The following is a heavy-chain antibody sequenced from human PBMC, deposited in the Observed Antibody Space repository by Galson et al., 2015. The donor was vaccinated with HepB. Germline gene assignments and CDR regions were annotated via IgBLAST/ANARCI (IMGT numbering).Heavy chain of an antibody. CDR3: AKDGIAVAGTWWPAPRRFDY. V-gene: IGHV3-23*01. CDR1: GFTFSSYA. Sequence: SLRLSCAASGFTFSSYAMSWVRQAPGKGLEWVSAISGSGGSTYYADSVKGRFTISRDNSKNTLYLQMNSLRAEDTAVYYCAKDGIAVAGTWWPAPRRFDYWGQGTLVTVSS. CDR2: ISGSGGST. D-gene: IGHD6-19*01. J-gene: IGHJ4*02.